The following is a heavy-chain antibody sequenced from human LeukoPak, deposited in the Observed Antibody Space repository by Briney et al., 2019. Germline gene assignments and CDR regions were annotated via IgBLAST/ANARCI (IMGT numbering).Heavy chain of an antibody. CDR1: GFTFSSYS. V-gene: IGHV3-48*01. CDR3: AVSLMDYSNYYFDY. Sequence: GGSLRLSCAASGFTFSSYSMNWVRQAPGKGLEWVSYISSSSNTIYYADSVKGRFTISRDNAKNSLYLQMNSLRAEDTAVYYCAVSLMDYSNYYFDYWGQGTLVTVSS. CDR2: ISSSSNTI. J-gene: IGHJ4*02. D-gene: IGHD4-11*01.